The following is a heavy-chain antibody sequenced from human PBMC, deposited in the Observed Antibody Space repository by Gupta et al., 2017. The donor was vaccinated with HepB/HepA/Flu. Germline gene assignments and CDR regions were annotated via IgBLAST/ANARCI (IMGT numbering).Heavy chain of an antibody. Sequence: QLQLQESGPGLVKPSETLSLTCTVSGGSISSSSYYWGWIRQPPGKGLEWIGSIYYSGSTYYNPSLKSRVTISVDTSKNQFSLKLSSVTAADTAVYYCARQTIAAGDNWFDPWGQGTLVNVSS. V-gene: IGHV4-39*01. CDR1: GGSISSSSYY. CDR2: IYYSGST. CDR3: ARQTIAAGDNWFDP. D-gene: IGHD6-13*01. J-gene: IGHJ5*02.